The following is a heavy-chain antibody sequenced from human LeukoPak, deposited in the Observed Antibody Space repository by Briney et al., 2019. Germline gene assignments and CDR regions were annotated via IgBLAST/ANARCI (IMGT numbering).Heavy chain of an antibody. CDR3: ARGGGFFAV. J-gene: IGHJ4*02. Sequence: PGGSLRLSCAASGFTFNSFGMSWVRQAPGKGLEWISYISSTIRTIYYADSVKGRFTISRDNAKNSLYLQMNSLTAEDPAVYYCARGGGFFAVWGQGILVTVSS. V-gene: IGHV3-48*04. CDR2: ISSTIRTI. CDR1: GFTFNSFG. D-gene: IGHD3-16*01.